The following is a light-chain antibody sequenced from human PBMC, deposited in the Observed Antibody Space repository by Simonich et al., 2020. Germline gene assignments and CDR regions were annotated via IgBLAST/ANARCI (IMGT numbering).Light chain of an antibody. J-gene: IGKJ3*01. Sequence: DIVMTQSTDSLAVSLGERATLTCKSSQSVLYSSNNKNYLAWYQQKPGQPPTLLIYWAATRESGVPDRFRGSGSGTDFTLTISSLQAEDVAVYYCQQYYSTPLTFGPGTKVDIK. CDR3: QQYYSTPLT. CDR1: QSVLYSSNNKNY. CDR2: WAA. V-gene: IGKV4-1*01.